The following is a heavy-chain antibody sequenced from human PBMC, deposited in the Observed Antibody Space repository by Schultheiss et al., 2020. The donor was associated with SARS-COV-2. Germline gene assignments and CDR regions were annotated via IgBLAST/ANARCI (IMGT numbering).Heavy chain of an antibody. D-gene: IGHD3-3*01. CDR3: ARTEDYDFWSGYFARNYCYGMDV. Sequence: SETLSLTCTVSGGSISSSSYYWGWIRQPPGKGLEWIGYIYYSGSTNYNPSLKSRVTISVDTSKNQFSLKLSSVTAADTAVYYCARTEDYDFWSGYFARNYCYGMDVWGQGTTVTVSS. CDR1: GGSISSSSYY. J-gene: IGHJ6*02. V-gene: IGHV4-61*05. CDR2: IYYSGST.